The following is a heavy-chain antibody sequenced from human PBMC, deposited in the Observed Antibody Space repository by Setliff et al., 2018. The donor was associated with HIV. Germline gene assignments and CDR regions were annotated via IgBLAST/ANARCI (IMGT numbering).Heavy chain of an antibody. CDR1: GFTFSSYV. D-gene: IGHD3-22*01. CDR2: MSTGGDIK. Sequence: GGSLRLSCAAAGFTFSSYVLHWVRQAPGKGLEWVAVMSTGGDIKIYADSVKGRFTISRDNSKNTVYLQMNSLRTEDTAVYYCARVRFPYESSGYSLDYWGQGTLVTVSS. CDR3: ARVRFPYESSGYSLDY. J-gene: IGHJ4*02. V-gene: IGHV3-30-3*01.